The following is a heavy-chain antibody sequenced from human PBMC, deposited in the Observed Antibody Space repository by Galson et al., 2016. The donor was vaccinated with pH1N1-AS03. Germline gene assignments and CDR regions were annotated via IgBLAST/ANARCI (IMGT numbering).Heavy chain of an antibody. J-gene: IGHJ4*02. CDR1: GYTFTGHY. CDR3: ARVGGIASTTGD. CDR2: INPNSGDT. Sequence: CKASGYTFTGHYIHWVRQAPGQGLEWMGWINPNSGDTNNAQKFEGRVTMTRDTSISTAYMELRGLGSDDSAFYYCARVGGIASTTGDWGQGSLITVSS. D-gene: IGHD6-13*01. V-gene: IGHV1-2*02.